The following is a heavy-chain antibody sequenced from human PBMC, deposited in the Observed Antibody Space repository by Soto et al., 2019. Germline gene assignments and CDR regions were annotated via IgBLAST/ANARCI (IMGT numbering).Heavy chain of an antibody. Sequence: QVQLVQSGAEVKKPGASVIVSCKTSGYTFVGHYMHWVRQAPGQGLEWVAWINPKRGDANYAEQFQGRVTVTTDPSISTAYLEMNGLTSDDTAVYYCARDAASGSWKHYFDYWGQGTAVTVSS. CDR3: ARDAASGSWKHYFDY. CDR1: GYTFVGHY. D-gene: IGHD6-13*01. V-gene: IGHV1-2*02. CDR2: INPKRGDA. J-gene: IGHJ4*02.